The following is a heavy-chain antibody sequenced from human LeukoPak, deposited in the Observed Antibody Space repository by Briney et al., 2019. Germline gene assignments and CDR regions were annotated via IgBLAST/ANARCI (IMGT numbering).Heavy chain of an antibody. Sequence: GGSLRLSCAASGFTFSSYWMSWVRQAPEKGLEWVANIKQDGSEKYYVDSVKGRFTVSRDNAKNSLYLQMNSLRAEDTAVYYCARWQLERPYHFDCWGQGALVTVSS. CDR1: GFTFSSYW. V-gene: IGHV3-7*01. D-gene: IGHD1-1*01. CDR2: IKQDGSEK. J-gene: IGHJ4*02. CDR3: ARWQLERPYHFDC.